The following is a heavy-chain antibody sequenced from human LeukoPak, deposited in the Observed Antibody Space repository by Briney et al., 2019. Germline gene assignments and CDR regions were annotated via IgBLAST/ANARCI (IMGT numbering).Heavy chain of an antibody. CDR3: ARSQWGIASAGLDY. CDR2: VNPNSGGR. J-gene: IGHJ4*02. V-gene: IGHV1-2*02. D-gene: IGHD6-13*01. CDR1: GYTFTGYY. Sequence: GASVKVSGKASGYTFTGYYIHWVRQAPGQGLEWMGWVNPNSGGRNYAQKFQGRVTMTRDTTISTAYMELSSLRSDDTAVYYCARSQWGIASAGLDYWGQGTLVSVSS.